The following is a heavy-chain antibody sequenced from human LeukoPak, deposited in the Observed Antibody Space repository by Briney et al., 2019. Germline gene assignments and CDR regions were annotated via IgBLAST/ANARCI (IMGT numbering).Heavy chain of an antibody. CDR3: AKDLRSGGRVTYYYYYGMDV. J-gene: IGHJ6*02. CDR1: GFTFSSYA. D-gene: IGHD4-23*01. Sequence: GGSLRLSCAASGFTFSSYAMSWVRQAPGKGLEWVSAISGSGGSTYYADSVKGRFTISRDNSKNTLYLQMNSLRAEDTAVYYCAKDLRSGGRVTYYYYYGMDVWGQGTTVTVSS. CDR2: ISGSGGST. V-gene: IGHV3-23*01.